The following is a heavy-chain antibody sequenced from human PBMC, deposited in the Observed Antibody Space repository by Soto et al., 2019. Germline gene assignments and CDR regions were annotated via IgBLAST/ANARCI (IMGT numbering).Heavy chain of an antibody. J-gene: IGHJ6*02. Sequence: PSETLSLTCTVSGGSISSGGYYWSWIRQHPGKGLEWIGYIYYSGSTYYNPSLKSRVTISVDTSKNQFSLKLSSVTAADTAVYYCARIRFLEWSDYYYGMDVWGQGTTVTVS. D-gene: IGHD3-3*01. CDR1: GGSISSGGYY. V-gene: IGHV4-31*03. CDR3: ARIRFLEWSDYYYGMDV. CDR2: IYYSGST.